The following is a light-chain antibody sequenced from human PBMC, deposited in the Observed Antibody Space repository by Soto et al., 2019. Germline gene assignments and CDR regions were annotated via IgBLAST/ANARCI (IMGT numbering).Light chain of an antibody. V-gene: IGKV3-20*01. CDR2: VAS. CDR1: QNVSNND. CDR3: QQDSSSRT. J-gene: IGKJ1*01. Sequence: TVLTQSPGTLSLSPGERATLSCRASQNVSNNDLVWYQQQPGQATRLLIYVASNRATGLPDRFSGSGSGTVSPITISLLQHEDLAVYYRQQDSSSRTFGQGTKVDIK.